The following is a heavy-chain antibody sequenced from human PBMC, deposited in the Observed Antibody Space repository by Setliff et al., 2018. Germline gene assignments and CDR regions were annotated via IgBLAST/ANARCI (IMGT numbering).Heavy chain of an antibody. V-gene: IGHV4-30-4*01. Sequence: SETLSLTCTVSDDSISSRHYYWSWIRQPAGKGLEWLGQISYSGNTYYNPSFEGRLALSVDASMNQFSLRLSSVTAADSAIYYCARDRSALVRGVVHHNYFDPWGQGNKVTVSS. J-gene: IGHJ5*02. CDR2: ISYSGNT. CDR1: DDSISSRHYY. D-gene: IGHD3-10*01. CDR3: ARDRSALVRGVVHHNYFDP.